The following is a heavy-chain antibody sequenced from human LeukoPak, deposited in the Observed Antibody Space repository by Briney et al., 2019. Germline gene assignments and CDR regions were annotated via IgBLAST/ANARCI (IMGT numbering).Heavy chain of an antibody. CDR1: GGTFSSYA. CDR3: ARARYYDSIGSLFDY. J-gene: IGHJ4*02. V-gene: IGHV1-69*13. D-gene: IGHD3-22*01. CDR2: IIPIFGTA. Sequence: GASVKVSCKASGGTFSSYAISWVRQAPEQGLEWMGGIIPIFGTANYAQKFQGRVTITADESTSTAYMELSSLRSEDTAVYYCARARYYDSIGSLFDYWGQGTLVTVSS.